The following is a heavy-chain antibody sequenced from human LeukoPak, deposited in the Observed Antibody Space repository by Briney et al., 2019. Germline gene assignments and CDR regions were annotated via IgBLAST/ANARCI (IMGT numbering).Heavy chain of an antibody. V-gene: IGHV3-23*01. CDR3: ARDRCSGGSCYFPSAFDI. CDR1: GFTFNNYG. Sequence: GGSLRLSCAASGFTFNNYGMSWVRQAPGKGLEWVSAISGSGRSTYYADSVKGRFTISRDNSKNTLYLQMGSLRAEDTAVYYCARDRCSGGSCYFPSAFDIWGQGTMVTVSS. CDR2: ISGSGRST. D-gene: IGHD2-15*01. J-gene: IGHJ3*02.